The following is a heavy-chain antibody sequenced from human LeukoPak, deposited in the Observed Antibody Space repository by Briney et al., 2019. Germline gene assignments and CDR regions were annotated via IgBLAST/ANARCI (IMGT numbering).Heavy chain of an antibody. Sequence: GGSLRLSCAASGFTFSSYAMHWVRQAPGKGLEYVSAISSNGGSTYYANSVKGRFTISRDNSKNTLYLQMGSLRAEDMAVYYCASGPEVWALDYWGQGTLVTVSS. V-gene: IGHV3-64*01. CDR2: ISSNGGST. J-gene: IGHJ4*02. D-gene: IGHD7-27*01. CDR1: GFTFSSYA. CDR3: ASGPEVWALDY.